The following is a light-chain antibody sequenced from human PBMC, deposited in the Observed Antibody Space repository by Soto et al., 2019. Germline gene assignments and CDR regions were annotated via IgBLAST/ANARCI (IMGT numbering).Light chain of an antibody. V-gene: IGKV1-39*01. CDR3: QQYNKWPPWT. CDR2: TAS. Sequence: DIQMTQSPSSLSASVGDRVTITCRASQSISSYINWYQQKPGKAPNLLIYTASSLESGVPSRFSGSGSGTDFTLTISSLQSEDFAVYYCQQYNKWPPWTFGQGTKVDIK. CDR1: QSISSY. J-gene: IGKJ1*01.